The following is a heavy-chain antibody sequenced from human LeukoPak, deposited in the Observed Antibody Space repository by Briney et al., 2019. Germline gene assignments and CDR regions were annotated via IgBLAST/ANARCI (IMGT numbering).Heavy chain of an antibody. J-gene: IGHJ6*03. V-gene: IGHV3-30*02. D-gene: IGHD1-1*01. CDR2: IRYDGSNK. CDR1: GFTFSSYG. Sequence: GGSLRLSCAPSGFTFSSYGIHWLRQAPAKGLEWVAFIRYDGSNKYHADSVKGRFTISRDNSKNTVYLQMNSLRPEDTAVYFCAKEYGYDYNYYYSMDVWGKGTTVTISS. CDR3: AKEYGYDYNYYYSMDV.